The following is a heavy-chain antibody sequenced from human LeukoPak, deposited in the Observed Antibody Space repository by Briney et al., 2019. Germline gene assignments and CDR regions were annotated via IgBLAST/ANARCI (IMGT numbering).Heavy chain of an antibody. CDR2: IYAGGGT. CDR3: ARVLYSGSYYFDY. J-gene: IGHJ4*02. D-gene: IGHD1-26*01. V-gene: IGHV3-66*01. Sequence: GGSLRLSCAASGFTVSTNYMSWVRQAPGKGLEWVSVIYAGGGTSYADSVKGRFTISRDNSKNTLYLQMNILRAEDTAVYYCARVLYSGSYYFDYWGQGTLVTVSS. CDR1: GFTVSTNY.